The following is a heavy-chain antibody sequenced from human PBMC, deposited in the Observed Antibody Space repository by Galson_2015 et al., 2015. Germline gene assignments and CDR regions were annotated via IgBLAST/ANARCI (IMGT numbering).Heavy chain of an antibody. CDR3: ARFFLESTSSLDY. Sequence: SVKASGKASGYTFTDYYIHWARHAPGQGLEWMGWINPNSGGTNYAQKFQGWVTMNRDTSISTAYMELNSLTSDDTAVYYCARFFLESTSSLDYWGQGTLVTVSS. J-gene: IGHJ4*02. CDR1: GYTFTDYY. CDR2: INPNSGGT. V-gene: IGHV1-2*04. D-gene: IGHD3-3*01.